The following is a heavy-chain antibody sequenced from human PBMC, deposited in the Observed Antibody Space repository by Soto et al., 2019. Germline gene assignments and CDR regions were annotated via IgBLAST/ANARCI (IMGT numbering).Heavy chain of an antibody. CDR1: GGSFSGYY. CDR2: INHSGST. Sequence: SETLSLTCAVYGGSFSGYYWTWIRQPPGKGLEWIGEINHSGSTNYNPSLKSRVTISVDTSKNQFSLKLSSVTAADTAIYYCAVGINWFDPWGQGTLVTVSS. V-gene: IGHV4-34*01. J-gene: IGHJ5*02. CDR3: AVGINWFDP.